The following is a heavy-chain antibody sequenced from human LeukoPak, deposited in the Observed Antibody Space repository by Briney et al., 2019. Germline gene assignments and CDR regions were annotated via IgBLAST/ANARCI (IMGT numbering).Heavy chain of an antibody. CDR2: ISGSGGST. J-gene: IGHJ4*02. CDR1: RFAFSNYG. Sequence: GGSLRLSCAVSRFAFSNYGMSWVRQAPGKGLEWVSAISGSGGSTYYADSVKGRFTISRDNSKNTLYLQMNSLRAEDTALYYCAKSSYYDTSGSYRGYYFDYWGQGALVTVSS. CDR3: AKSSYYDTSGSYRGYYFDY. D-gene: IGHD3-22*01. V-gene: IGHV3-23*01.